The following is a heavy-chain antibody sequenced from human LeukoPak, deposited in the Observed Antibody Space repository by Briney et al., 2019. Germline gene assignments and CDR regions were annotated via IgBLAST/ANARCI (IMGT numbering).Heavy chain of an antibody. CDR2: TYTGGNS. J-gene: IGHJ4*02. Sequence: PGGSLRLSCAASGFTVSSIHMVWVRQAPGKGLEWVSVTYTGGNSYYADSVKGRFIISRDISKNTLYLQMNSLRAEDTAVYYCARDRYVGTTTAGDSDSWGQGTLVTVSS. CDR1: GFTVSSIH. D-gene: IGHD1-26*01. CDR3: ARDRYVGTTTAGDSDS. V-gene: IGHV3-53*01.